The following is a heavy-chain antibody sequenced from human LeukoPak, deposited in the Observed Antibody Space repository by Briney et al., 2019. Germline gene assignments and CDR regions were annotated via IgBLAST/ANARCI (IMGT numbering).Heavy chain of an antibody. D-gene: IGHD6-19*01. CDR3: AKDLAHGIAVPGSPGPLDY. J-gene: IGHJ4*02. CDR1: GFTFSSYA. CDR2: ISSSGGST. V-gene: IGHV3-23*01. Sequence: HPGGSLRLSCAASGFTFSSYAMSWVRQAPGKGLEWVSAISSSGGSTYYADSVKGCFTVFRDNSKNTLYLQMNSLRAEDTAAYYCAKDLAHGIAVPGSPGPLDYWGQGTLVTVSS.